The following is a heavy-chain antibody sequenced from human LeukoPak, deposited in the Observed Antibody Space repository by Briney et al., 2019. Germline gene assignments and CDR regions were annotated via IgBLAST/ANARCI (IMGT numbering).Heavy chain of an antibody. Sequence: TGGSLRLSCVASGFTFSSYGMHWLRQAPGKGLEWLAFIKFDGSKKFYADSVKGRFTISRDNSENTLHPQMNSLRPEDTALYYCAKGGTSGFSARDGFNVWGQGTIVTVSS. CDR1: GFTFSSYG. CDR2: IKFDGSKK. CDR3: AKGGTSGFSARDGFNV. D-gene: IGHD3-3*01. J-gene: IGHJ3*01. V-gene: IGHV3-30*02.